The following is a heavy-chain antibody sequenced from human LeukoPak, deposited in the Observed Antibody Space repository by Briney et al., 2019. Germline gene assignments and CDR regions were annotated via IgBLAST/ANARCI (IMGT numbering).Heavy chain of an antibody. D-gene: IGHD1-26*01. CDR3: ARVRGSYCSDH. CDR1: GFTFGDYY. Sequence: GGSLRLSCAASGFTFGDYYMSWIRQTPGKGLEWVSYISTSGTTIHYADSVKGRFTISRDNAKNSLYLQMNSLRAEDTAVYYCARVRGSYCSDHWGQGILVIVSS. V-gene: IGHV3-11*04. J-gene: IGHJ4*02. CDR2: ISTSGTTI.